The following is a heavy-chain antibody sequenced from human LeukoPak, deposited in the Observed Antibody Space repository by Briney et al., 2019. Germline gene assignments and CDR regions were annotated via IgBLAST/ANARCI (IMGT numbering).Heavy chain of an antibody. CDR1: GLTFRNYV. Sequence: GGSLILSCAASGLTFRNYVLHWVRQAPGKGLEWVALISFDGSNTYYADSVKGRFTISRDTSGNTLYLQVNSLGGEDTAVYYCARESHPYYFYYHMDVWGKGTTVTVSS. CDR3: ARESHPYYFYYHMDV. J-gene: IGHJ6*03. CDR2: ISFDGSNT. V-gene: IGHV3-30*04.